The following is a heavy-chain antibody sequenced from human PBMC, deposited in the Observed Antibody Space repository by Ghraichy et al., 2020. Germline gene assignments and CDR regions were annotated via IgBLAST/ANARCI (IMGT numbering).Heavy chain of an antibody. CDR3: ARSGSSGVY. J-gene: IGHJ4*02. V-gene: IGHV4-59*01. D-gene: IGHD6-6*01. CDR2: IYYSGST. Sequence: SETLSLTCTVSGGSISSYYWSWIRQPPGKGLEWIGYIYYSGSTNYNPSLKSRVTISVDTSKNQFSLKLSSVTAADTAVYYCARSGSSGVYWGQGTLVTVSS. CDR1: GGSISSYY.